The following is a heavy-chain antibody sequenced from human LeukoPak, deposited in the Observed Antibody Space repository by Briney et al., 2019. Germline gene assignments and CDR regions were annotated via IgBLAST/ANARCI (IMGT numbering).Heavy chain of an antibody. CDR1: GGSISSYH. Sequence: SETLSLTCTVSGGSISSYHWSWIRQPPGKGLEWIGYIYYSGSTNYNPSLKSRVTISVDTSKNQFSLKLSSVTAADTAVYYCARERYYYDSSGYYLFDYWGQGTLVTVSS. CDR2: IYYSGST. CDR3: ARERYYYDSSGYYLFDY. J-gene: IGHJ4*02. D-gene: IGHD3-22*01. V-gene: IGHV4-59*01.